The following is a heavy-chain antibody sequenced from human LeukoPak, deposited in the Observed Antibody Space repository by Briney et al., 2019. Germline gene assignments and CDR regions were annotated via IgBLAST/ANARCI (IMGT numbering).Heavy chain of an antibody. V-gene: IGHV3-72*01. Sequence: GGSLRVSCAASGFTFSDHYMDWVRQAPGKGLEWVGRTRNKANSYTTEYAASVKGRFTISRDDSKNSLYLQMNSLKTEDTAVYYCARVAGYSSSWLDYWGQGTLVTVSS. J-gene: IGHJ4*02. D-gene: IGHD6-13*01. CDR3: ARVAGYSSSWLDY. CDR2: TRNKANSYTT. CDR1: GFTFSDHY.